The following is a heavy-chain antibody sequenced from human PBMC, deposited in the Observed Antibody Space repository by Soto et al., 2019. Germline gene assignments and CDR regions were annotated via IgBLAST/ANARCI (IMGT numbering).Heavy chain of an antibody. Sequence: PSETLSLTCAVYGGSFSGYYWSWIRQPPGKGLEWIGEINHSGSTNYNPSLKSRVTISVDTSKNHFSLRLTSVTAADTAVYYCARVDSTMVLPFFDYWGQGTLVTVSS. CDR2: INHSGST. V-gene: IGHV4-34*01. CDR1: GGSFSGYY. CDR3: ARVDSTMVLPFFDY. J-gene: IGHJ4*02. D-gene: IGHD5-18*01.